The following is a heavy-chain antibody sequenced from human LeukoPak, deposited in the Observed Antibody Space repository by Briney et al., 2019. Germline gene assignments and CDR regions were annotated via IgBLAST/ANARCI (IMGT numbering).Heavy chain of an antibody. CDR2: IIPIFGTA. CDR3: ARVYYYDSSGYRGHYYFDY. D-gene: IGHD3-22*01. Sequence: ASVKVSCKASGGTFSSYAISWVRQAPGQGLEWMGRIIPIFGTANYAQKFQGRVTITTDESTSTAYMELSSLRSEDTAVYYCARVYYYDSSGYRGHYYFDYWGQGTLVTVSS. J-gene: IGHJ4*02. CDR1: GGTFSSYA. V-gene: IGHV1-69*05.